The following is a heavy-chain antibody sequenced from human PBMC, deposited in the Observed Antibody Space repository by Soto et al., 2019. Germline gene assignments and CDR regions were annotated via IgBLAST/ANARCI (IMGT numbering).Heavy chain of an antibody. J-gene: IGHJ6*02. CDR2: IIPIFGTA. CDR1: GGTFSSSA. D-gene: IGHD6-19*01. CDR3: AREGQWLVRLGGVQYHGMDV. Sequence: QVQLVQSGAEVKKPGSSVKVSCKASGGTFSSSAISWVRQAPGQGLEWMGGIIPIFGTANYAQKFPGRVTITADASAYTAYMELSSLTSEDTAIYFCAREGQWLVRLGGVQYHGMDVWGQGTTVTVSS. V-gene: IGHV1-69*01.